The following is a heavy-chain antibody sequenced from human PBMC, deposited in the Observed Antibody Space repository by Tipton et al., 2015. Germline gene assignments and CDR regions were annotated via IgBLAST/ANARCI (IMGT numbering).Heavy chain of an antibody. D-gene: IGHD3-3*01. V-gene: IGHV4-59*01. Sequence: TLSLTCTVSGDSINQNYWTWIRQPPGKGLEWIGYIYYSGTTNYNPSLKSRVTMSVDTSKNQFSLRLSSVTAADTAVYYCARDATTYYDFWSGRGGMDVWGQGTTVTVS. CDR2: IYYSGTT. J-gene: IGHJ6*02. CDR1: GDSINQNY. CDR3: ARDATTYYDFWSGRGGMDV.